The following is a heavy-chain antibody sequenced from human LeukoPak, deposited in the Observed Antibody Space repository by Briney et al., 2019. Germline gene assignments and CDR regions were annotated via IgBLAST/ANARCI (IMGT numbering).Heavy chain of an antibody. V-gene: IGHV4-59*08. CDR3: ARHGVRALFDY. CDR2: VFYTGSA. CDR1: NGSTSHRY. Sequence: SETLSLTCIVSNGSTSHRYWSWVRQPPGKGLEWIGYVFYTGSANYNPSLKSRVTISVDTSKNQFSLKLSSVTAADTAVYYCARHGVRALFDYWGQGTLVTVSS. D-gene: IGHD3-16*01. J-gene: IGHJ4*02.